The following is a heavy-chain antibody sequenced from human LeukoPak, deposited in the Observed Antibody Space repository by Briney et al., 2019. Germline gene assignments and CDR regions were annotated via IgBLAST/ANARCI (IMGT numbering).Heavy chain of an antibody. D-gene: IGHD3-22*01. CDR2: VYYSGST. V-gene: IGHV4-39*01. Sequence: KPSETLSLTCTVSGGSISSSSYYWGWIRQPPGKGLEWIGSVYYSGSTYYNPSLKSRVTISVDTSKNQFSLKLSSVTAADTAVYYCARIYYLTVDYWGQGTLVTVSS. J-gene: IGHJ4*02. CDR3: ARIYYLTVDY. CDR1: GGSISSSSYY.